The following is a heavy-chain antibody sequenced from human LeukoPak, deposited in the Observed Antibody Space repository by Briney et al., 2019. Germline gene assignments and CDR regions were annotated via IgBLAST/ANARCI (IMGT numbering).Heavy chain of an antibody. CDR2: IFYSGST. Sequence: PSETLSLTCTVSGGSISSSSYYWGWIRQSPGKGLEWIGSIFYSGSTYYNPSLKSRVTISIDTSENQFSLKLSSVTAADTAVYYCATTPALAVAGTLDPKEWGQGTLVIVSS. CDR1: GGSISSSSYY. CDR3: ATTPALAVAGTLDPKE. J-gene: IGHJ4*02. D-gene: IGHD6-19*01. V-gene: IGHV4-39*01.